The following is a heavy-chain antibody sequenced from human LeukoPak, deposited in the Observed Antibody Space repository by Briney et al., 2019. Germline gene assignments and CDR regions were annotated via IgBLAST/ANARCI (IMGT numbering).Heavy chain of an antibody. CDR1: GGSISSSSYY. CDR2: IYYSGST. V-gene: IGHV4-39*07. J-gene: IGHJ6*03. Sequence: PSETLSLTCTVSGGSISSSSYYWGWIRQPPGKGLEWIGGIYYSGSTYYNPSLKSRVTISVDTSKNQFSLKLSSVTAADTAVYYCARVHYYYYYYMDVWGKGTTVTVSS. CDR3: ARVHYYYYYYMDV.